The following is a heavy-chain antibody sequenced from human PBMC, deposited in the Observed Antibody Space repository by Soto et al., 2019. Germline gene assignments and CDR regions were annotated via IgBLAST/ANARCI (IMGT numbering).Heavy chain of an antibody. V-gene: IGHV3-23*01. CDR2: ISGSGGST. Sequence: EVQLLESGGGLVQPGGSLRLSCAASGFTFSSYAMSWVRQAPGKGLEWVSAISGSGGSTYHADSVKGRFTISRDNSKNTLYLQMNSLRAEDTAVYYCAKGIAAAGKLNWYFDLWGRGTLVTVSS. CDR3: AKGIAAAGKLNWYFDL. J-gene: IGHJ2*01. CDR1: GFTFSSYA. D-gene: IGHD6-13*01.